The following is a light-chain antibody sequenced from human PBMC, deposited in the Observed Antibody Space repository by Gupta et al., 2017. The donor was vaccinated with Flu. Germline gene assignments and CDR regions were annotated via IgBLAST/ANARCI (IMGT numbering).Light chain of an antibody. V-gene: IGLV2-14*03. J-gene: IGLJ1*01. CDR1: SSDVGGYNY. CDR3: NSYTTSTTGV. CDR2: EVS. Sequence: QSALTQPASVSGSPGQSITISCSGTSSDVGGYNYVSWYQQHTDRAPKLLIYEVSTRPPGVSTRFSGSKSGNTASLTISELQAEDAADYYCNSYTTSTTGVFGTGTRVTVL.